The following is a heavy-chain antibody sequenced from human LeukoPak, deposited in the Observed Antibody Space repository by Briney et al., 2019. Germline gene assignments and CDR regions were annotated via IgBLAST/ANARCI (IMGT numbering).Heavy chain of an antibody. CDR3: ARDRGSDSSGWPPYYFDY. CDR1: GFTFSSYS. CDR2: ISSSSSTI. J-gene: IGHJ4*02. D-gene: IGHD6-19*01. Sequence: GGSLRLSCAASGFTFSSYSMNWVRQAPGKGLEWVPYISSSSSTIYYADSVKGRFTISRDNAKNSLYLQMNSLRAEDTAVYYCARDRGSDSSGWPPYYFDYWGQGTLVTVSS. V-gene: IGHV3-48*01.